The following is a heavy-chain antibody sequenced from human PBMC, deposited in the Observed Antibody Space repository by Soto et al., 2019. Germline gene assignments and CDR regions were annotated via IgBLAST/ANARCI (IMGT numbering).Heavy chain of an antibody. CDR1: GVSIISSSYY. J-gene: IGHJ5*02. CDR2: IYYSGST. V-gene: IGHV4-39*01. CDR3: ARPNYDFWSGPNWFDP. Sequence: SETLSLTCTVSGVSIISSSYYWGWIRQPPGKGLEWIGSIYYSGSTYYNPSLKSRVTISVDTSKNQFSLKLSSVTAADTAVYYCARPNYDFWSGPNWFDPWGQGTLVTVSS. D-gene: IGHD3-3*01.